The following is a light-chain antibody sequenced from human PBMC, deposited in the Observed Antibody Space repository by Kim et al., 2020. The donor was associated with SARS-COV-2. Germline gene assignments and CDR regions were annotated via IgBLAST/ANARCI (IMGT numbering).Light chain of an antibody. Sequence: DIVMTQSPDSLAVSLGERATINCKSSQSVLHSANSKNYLGWYQQKSGQPPKLLIYWSSTRESGVPDRFSGSGSGTDFTLTISSLQAEDVAVYYCHQYYSAPFTFGQGTKREI. CDR2: WSS. J-gene: IGKJ2*01. V-gene: IGKV4-1*01. CDR3: HQYYSAPFT. CDR1: QSVLHSANSKNY.